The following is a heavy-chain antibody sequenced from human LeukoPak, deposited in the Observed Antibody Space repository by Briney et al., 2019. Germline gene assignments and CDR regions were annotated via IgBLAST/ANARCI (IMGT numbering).Heavy chain of an antibody. J-gene: IGHJ4*02. Sequence: GGSLRLSCAASGFTFSNYWMSWVRQAPGKGLVLVSRINSDGSSRHYADSVKGRFTISRDNAKNTLHLQMTSLRAEDTAVYYCARGGPDSSDYSSLFDYWGRGILVTVSS. V-gene: IGHV3-74*01. CDR1: GFTFSNYW. CDR3: ARGGPDSSDYSSLFDY. CDR2: INSDGSSR. D-gene: IGHD3-22*01.